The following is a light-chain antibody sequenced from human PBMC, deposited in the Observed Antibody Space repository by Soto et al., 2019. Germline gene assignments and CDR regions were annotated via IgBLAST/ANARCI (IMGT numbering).Light chain of an antibody. CDR1: QSVSSN. V-gene: IGKV3-15*01. CDR3: QQYNNWPLT. CDR2: GVS. J-gene: IGKJ1*01. Sequence: EIVMTQPPATLSVSPGERATLSCRASQSVSSNLAWYQQKPGQAPRLLMYGVSTRATGIPARFSGSGSGTEFTLTISSLQSEDFAVYYCQQYNNWPLTFGQGTKVDIK.